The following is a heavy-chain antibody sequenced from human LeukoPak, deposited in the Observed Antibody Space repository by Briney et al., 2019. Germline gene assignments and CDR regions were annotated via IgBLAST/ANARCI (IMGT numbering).Heavy chain of an antibody. V-gene: IGHV3-21*01. J-gene: IGHJ4*02. CDR3: ARDSRGY. Sequence: GGSLRLSCASSGFLFAGYGMNWVRQAPGKGPEWVSSISSSSSYIYYADSVKGRFTISRDNAKNSLYLQMNSLRAEDTAVYYCARDSRGYWGQGTLVTVSS. CDR2: ISSSSSYI. CDR1: GFLFAGYG. D-gene: IGHD2-2*01.